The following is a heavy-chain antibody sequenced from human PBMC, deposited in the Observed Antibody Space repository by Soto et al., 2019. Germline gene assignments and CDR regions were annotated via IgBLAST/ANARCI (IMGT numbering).Heavy chain of an antibody. CDR1: GLTFNNYA. Sequence: EVQLLESGGGLVQPGGSLRLSCAASGLTFNNYAMSWVRQAPGKGLEWVSFISGSGNSTSYADSLKGRFTLSRDNSKNSAYMEMNNLRAEDTAGYYCAADRASSTVGDCPVWGQGTLVTVSS. CDR2: ISGSGNST. CDR3: AADRASSTVGDCPV. D-gene: IGHD1-26*01. V-gene: IGHV3-23*01. J-gene: IGHJ4*02.